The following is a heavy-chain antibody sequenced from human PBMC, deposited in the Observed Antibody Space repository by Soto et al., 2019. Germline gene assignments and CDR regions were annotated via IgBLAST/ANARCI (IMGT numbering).Heavy chain of an antibody. D-gene: IGHD6-19*01. V-gene: IGHV3-30*18. CDR3: AKDHRRIAVAAPLGP. CDR2: ISYDGSNK. CDR1: GFTFSSYG. Sequence: QVQLVESGGGVVQPGRSLRLSCAASGFTFSSYGMHWVRQAPGKGLGWVAVISYDGSNKYYADSVKGRFTISRDNSKNTLYLQMNSLRAEDTAVYYCAKDHRRIAVAAPLGPWGQGTLVTVSS. J-gene: IGHJ5*02.